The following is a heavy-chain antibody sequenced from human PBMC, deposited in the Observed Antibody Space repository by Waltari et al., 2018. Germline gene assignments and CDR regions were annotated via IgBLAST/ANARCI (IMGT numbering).Heavy chain of an antibody. D-gene: IGHD2-15*01. CDR3: VRSHCIGDSCFRYFDS. CDR2: INHGVKT. V-gene: IGHV4-34*01. CDR1: EGSFIAFF. Sequence: VRLDQWGTELVEPWETLSLTCAVYEGSFIAFFWSWVRQAPGKGLEWIGEINHGVKTDYNPSLKSRLFMSVDPSKNQFSLMLSSVTAADTAVYYCVRSHCIGDSCFRYFDSWGQGTLVTVSS. J-gene: IGHJ4*02.